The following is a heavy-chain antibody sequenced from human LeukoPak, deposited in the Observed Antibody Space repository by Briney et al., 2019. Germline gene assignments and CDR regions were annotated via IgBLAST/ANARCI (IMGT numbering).Heavy chain of an antibody. CDR2: ISSSSSYI. J-gene: IGHJ4*02. V-gene: IGHV3-21*04. CDR1: GFTFSSYS. Sequence: GGSLRLSCAASGFTFSSYSMNWVRQAPGKGLERVSSISSSSSYIYYADSVKGRFTISRDNSKNTLFLEMNSLRGDDTALYYCAVTLVGTTREFDYWGQGTLVTVSS. D-gene: IGHD1-7*01. CDR3: AVTLVGTTREFDY.